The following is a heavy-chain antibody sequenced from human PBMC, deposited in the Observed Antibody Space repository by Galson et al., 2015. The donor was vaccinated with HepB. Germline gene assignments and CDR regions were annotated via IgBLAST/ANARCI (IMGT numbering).Heavy chain of an antibody. V-gene: IGHV4-59*08. D-gene: IGHD2-15*01. CDR3: ASGYCSGGSCYEYAFDI. CDR2: IYYSGST. CDR1: GGSISSYY. J-gene: IGHJ3*02. Sequence: SETLSLTCTVSGGSISSYYWSWIRQPPGKGLEWIGYIYYSGSTNYNPSLKSRVTISVDTSKNQFSLKLSSVTAADTAAYYCASGYCSGGSCYEYAFDIWGQGTMVTVSS.